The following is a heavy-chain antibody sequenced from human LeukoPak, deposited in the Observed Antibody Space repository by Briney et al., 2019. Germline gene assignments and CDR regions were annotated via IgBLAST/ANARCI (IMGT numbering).Heavy chain of an antibody. CDR3: ARLDDRENFDY. CDR1: GDSISRYY. CDR2: IYSSVTT. V-gene: IGHV4-4*09. Sequence: SETLSLTCTVSGDSISRYYWSWIRQPPGKGLEWIGFIYSSVTTKYNLSLKSRVTISVDTSKSQFSLKVSSVTASDTAVYYCARLDDRENFDYWGQGTLVTVSS. D-gene: IGHD3-22*01. J-gene: IGHJ4*02.